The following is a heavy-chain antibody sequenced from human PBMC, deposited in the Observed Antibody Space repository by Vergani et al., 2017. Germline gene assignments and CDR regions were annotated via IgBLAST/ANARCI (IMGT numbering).Heavy chain of an antibody. V-gene: IGHV3-23*01. CDR2: ISGSGGST. CDR1: GFTFSSYA. J-gene: IGHJ5*02. CDR3: AKDIAQLRFLAGFDP. Sequence: EVQLLESGGGLVQPGGSLRLSCAASGFTFSSYAMSWVRQAPGQGLEWVSAISGSGGSTYYADSVKGRFTISRDNSKNTLYLQMNSLRAEDTAVYYCAKDIAQLRFLAGFDPWGQGTLVTVSS. D-gene: IGHD3-3*01.